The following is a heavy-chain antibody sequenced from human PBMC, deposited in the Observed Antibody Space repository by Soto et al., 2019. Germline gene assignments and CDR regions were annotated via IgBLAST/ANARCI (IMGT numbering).Heavy chain of an antibody. Sequence: SETLSLTCTISGGSISSNYWSWVRQRPGKGLEWIGSIYYSGSTYYNPSLKSRVTISVDTSKNQFSLKLSSVTAADTAVYYCARHISTRIAARRGVRWFDPWGQGTLVTVSS. D-gene: IGHD6-6*01. CDR3: ARHISTRIAARRGVRWFDP. V-gene: IGHV4-39*01. CDR2: IYYSGST. J-gene: IGHJ5*02. CDR1: GGSISSNY.